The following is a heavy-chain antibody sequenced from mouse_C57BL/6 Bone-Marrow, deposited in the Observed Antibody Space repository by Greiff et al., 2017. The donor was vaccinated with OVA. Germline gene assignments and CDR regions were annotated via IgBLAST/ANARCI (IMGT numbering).Heavy chain of an antibody. D-gene: IGHD1-2*01. CDR2: INSDGGST. CDR1: EYEFPSHD. V-gene: IGHV5-2*01. CDR3: ARHSSADNDYAMDY. J-gene: IGHJ4*01. Sequence: EVKVVESGGGLVQPGESLKLSCESNEYEFPSHDMSWVRKTPEKRLELVAAINSDGGSTYYPDTMERRFIISRDNTKKTLYLQMSSLRSEDTAVYYCARHSSADNDYAMDYWGQGTSVTVSS.